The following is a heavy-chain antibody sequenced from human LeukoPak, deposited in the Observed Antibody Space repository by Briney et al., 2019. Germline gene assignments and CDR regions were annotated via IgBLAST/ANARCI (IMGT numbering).Heavy chain of an antibody. CDR1: GFTFSSYS. CDR3: ARAGGSSWPFDY. J-gene: IGHJ4*02. Sequence: GGSLRLSCAASGFTFSSYSMNWVRQAPGKGLEWVSSISSSIIYIYYADSVKGRFTISRDNAKNSLYLQMNSLRAEDTAVYYCARAGGSSWPFDYWGQGTLVTVSS. D-gene: IGHD3-10*01. V-gene: IGHV3-21*01. CDR2: ISSSIIYI.